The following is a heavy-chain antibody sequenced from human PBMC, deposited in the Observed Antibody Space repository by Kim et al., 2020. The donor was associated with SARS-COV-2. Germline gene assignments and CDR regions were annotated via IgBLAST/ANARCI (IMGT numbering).Heavy chain of an antibody. Sequence: GGSLRLSCADSGFTFSSYEMNWVRQAPGKGLEWVSYISSSGSTIYYADSVKGRFTISRDNAKNSLYLQMNSLRAEDTAVYYCARFSSSSVSYYYYYGMDVWGQGTTVTVSS. J-gene: IGHJ6*02. D-gene: IGHD6-6*01. CDR3: ARFSSSSVSYYYYYGMDV. V-gene: IGHV3-48*03. CDR1: GFTFSSYE. CDR2: ISSSGSTI.